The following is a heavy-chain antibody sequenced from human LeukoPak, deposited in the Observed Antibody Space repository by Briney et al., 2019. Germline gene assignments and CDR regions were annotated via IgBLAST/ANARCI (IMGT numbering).Heavy chain of an antibody. CDR3: AKPNGGEWELRFDY. Sequence: GGSLRLSCAASGFTFSSYGMHWVRQAPGKGLEWVAFIRYDGSNKYYADSVKGRFTISRDNSKNTLYLQMNSLRAEDTAVYYCAKPNGGEWELRFDYWGQGTLVTVSS. J-gene: IGHJ4*02. V-gene: IGHV3-30*02. CDR1: GFTFSSYG. CDR2: IRYDGSNK. D-gene: IGHD1-26*01.